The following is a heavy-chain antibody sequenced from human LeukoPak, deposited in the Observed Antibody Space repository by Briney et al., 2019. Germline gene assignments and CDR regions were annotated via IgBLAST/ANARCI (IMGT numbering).Heavy chain of an antibody. CDR3: TVRQRTFYYEGCSYGHYNWFDP. V-gene: IGHV3-74*01. D-gene: IGHD3-22*01. Sequence: GGSLRLSCVASGFTFSNYWMHWVRQVPGKGPVWVSHISDDGSSTGYADSVKGRFTVSRDNAKNTLYLQMNSLRVEDTAVYYCTVRQRTFYYEGCSYGHYNWFDPWGQGTQVTVSS. J-gene: IGHJ5*02. CDR2: ISDDGSST. CDR1: GFTFSNYW.